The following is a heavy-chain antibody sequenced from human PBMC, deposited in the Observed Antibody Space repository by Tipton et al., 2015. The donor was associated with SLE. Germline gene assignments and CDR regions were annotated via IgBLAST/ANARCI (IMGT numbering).Heavy chain of an antibody. D-gene: IGHD2-15*01. Sequence: QLVQSGAEVKKPGASVKVSCKASGYTFTSYDINWVRQATGQGLEWMGWINPNSGNTGSAQKFQGRVTITRNTSISTAYMELSSLRSEDTAVYYCARGMEVVDAFDMWGQGTMVTVSS. V-gene: IGHV1-8*03. CDR1: GYTFTSYD. CDR2: INPNSGNT. CDR3: ARGMEVVDAFDM. J-gene: IGHJ3*02.